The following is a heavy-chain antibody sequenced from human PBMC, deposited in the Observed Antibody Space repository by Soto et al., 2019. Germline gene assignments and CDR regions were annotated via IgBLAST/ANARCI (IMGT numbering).Heavy chain of an antibody. V-gene: IGHV1-18*01. Sequence: GASVKVSCKASGYTFTSYGISWVRQAHGQGLEWMGWISAYNGNTNYAQKLQGRVTMTTDTSTSTAYMELRSLRSDDTAVYYCARVFSDYGLVLYYFDYWGQGTLVTVSS. CDR3: ARVFSDYGLVLYYFDY. J-gene: IGHJ4*02. CDR2: ISAYNGNT. CDR1: GYTFTSYG. D-gene: IGHD4-17*01.